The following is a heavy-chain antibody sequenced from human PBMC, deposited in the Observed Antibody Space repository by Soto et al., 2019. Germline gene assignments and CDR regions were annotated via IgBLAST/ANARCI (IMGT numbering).Heavy chain of an antibody. J-gene: IGHJ4*02. D-gene: IGHD3-16*02. CDR1: GYTFTNYP. CDR3: ARSYYDYDWGSYGSAHFDY. Sequence: ASVKVSCKASGYTFTNYPIYWVRQAPGQRLEWMGLINAGNGNTKYSQNFQGRVTISRDISTSTSYMELNSLRSEDTAVYYCARSYYDYDWGSYGSAHFDYWGQGSLVSVSS. V-gene: IGHV1-3*01. CDR2: INAGNGNT.